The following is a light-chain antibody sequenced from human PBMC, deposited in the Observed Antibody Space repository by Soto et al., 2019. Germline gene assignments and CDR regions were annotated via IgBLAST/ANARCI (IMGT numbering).Light chain of an antibody. CDR2: SNN. CDR1: SSNIGSNT. V-gene: IGLV1-44*01. Sequence: QSVLTQPLSASGTPGQRVDRSCSGSSSNIGSNTVNWYQHLPGTAPKLLIYSNNQRPSGVPDRFSGSKSDTSASLTISGLQAEDEADYYCSSFTSRFTFVFGTGTKVTVL. CDR3: SSFTSRFTFV. J-gene: IGLJ1*01.